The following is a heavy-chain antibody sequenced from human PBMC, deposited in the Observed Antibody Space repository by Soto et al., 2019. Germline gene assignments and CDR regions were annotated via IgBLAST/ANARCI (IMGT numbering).Heavy chain of an antibody. D-gene: IGHD2-15*01. CDR2: ISYDGSNK. Sequence: QVQLVESGGGVVQTGRSLRLSCAASGFTFSSNGMHLVRQAPGKGLELVAVISYDGSNKYYADSVKGRFTISRDNSKNTLYLQMNSLRAEDTAVYYCAKLGVAAIGGHDDFDIWGQGTMVTVSS. CDR3: AKLGVAAIGGHDDFDI. CDR1: GFTFSSNG. J-gene: IGHJ3*02. V-gene: IGHV3-30*18.